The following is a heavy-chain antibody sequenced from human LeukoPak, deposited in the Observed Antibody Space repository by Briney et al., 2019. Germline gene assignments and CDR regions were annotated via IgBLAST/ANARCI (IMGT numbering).Heavy chain of an antibody. CDR3: ARDPYSSYIFDY. Sequence: HAGGSLRLSCEASGFTFSSYSMNWVRQAPGKGLEWVSNINGQSTSMDYADSVKGRFTISRDNAKNSLSLQMNSLRAEDTAVYYCARDPYSSYIFDYWGQGTLVTVSS. V-gene: IGHV3-48*04. J-gene: IGHJ4*02. CDR2: INGQSTSM. D-gene: IGHD4-11*01. CDR1: GFTFSSYS.